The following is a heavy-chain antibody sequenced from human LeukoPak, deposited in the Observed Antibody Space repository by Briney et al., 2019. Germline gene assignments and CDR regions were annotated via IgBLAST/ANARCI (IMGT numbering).Heavy chain of an antibody. D-gene: IGHD3-9*01. V-gene: IGHV1-2*02. CDR1: GYTFTGYY. CDR2: INANSGGT. J-gene: IGHJ4*02. Sequence: ASVKVSCKASGYTFTGYYMHWVRQAPGQALEWMGWINANSGGTNYAQKFQGRVTMTRDTSISTAYMELSRLRSDDTAVYYCARSSRYDIWTGYPYWGQGTLVTVSP. CDR3: ARSSRYDIWTGYPY.